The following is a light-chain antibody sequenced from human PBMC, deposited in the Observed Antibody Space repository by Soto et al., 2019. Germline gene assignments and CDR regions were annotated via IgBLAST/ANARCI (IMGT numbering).Light chain of an antibody. Sequence: EIVLTQSPGTLSLSPGERATLSCRASQSVGSTYAAWYQQKPGQAPRLLIYGTSSRATGIPDRFSGSGSGTDFTLTISRLEPEDFAVYYCQQYDSLLSTFGPGTKVDIK. V-gene: IGKV3-20*01. J-gene: IGKJ3*01. CDR2: GTS. CDR1: QSVGSTY. CDR3: QQYDSLLST.